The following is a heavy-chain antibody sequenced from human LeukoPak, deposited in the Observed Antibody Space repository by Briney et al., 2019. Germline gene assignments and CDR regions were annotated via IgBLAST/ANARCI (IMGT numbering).Heavy chain of an antibody. J-gene: IGHJ4*02. CDR1: GFTFNNYW. CDR2: ISKDGSTT. V-gene: IGHV3-74*01. CDR3: ARGASSGYRIDY. D-gene: IGHD5-18*01. Sequence: GGSLRLSCAASGFTFNNYWMHWVRQAPGKGLVWVSRISKDGSTTNYADSVKGRFTISRDNAKNPLYLQMNSLTAEDTALYYCARGASSGYRIDYWGQGTLVTDSS.